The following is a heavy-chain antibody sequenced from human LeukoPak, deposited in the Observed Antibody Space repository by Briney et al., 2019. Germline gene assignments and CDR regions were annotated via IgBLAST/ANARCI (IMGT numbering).Heavy chain of an antibody. CDR1: GGSISSYY. J-gene: IGHJ4*02. Sequence: ASETLSLTCTVSGGSISSYYWSWIRQPPGKGLEWIGYIYYSGSTNYNSSLKSRVTISVDTSKNQFSLKLSSVTAADTAVYYCARNGRLPKSQVDYWGQGTLATVSS. D-gene: IGHD4-11*01. CDR3: ARNGRLPKSQVDY. CDR2: IYYSGST. V-gene: IGHV4-59*01.